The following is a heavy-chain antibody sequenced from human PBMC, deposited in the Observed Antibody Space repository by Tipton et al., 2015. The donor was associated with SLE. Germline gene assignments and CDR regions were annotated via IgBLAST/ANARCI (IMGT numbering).Heavy chain of an antibody. CDR2: IYHSGST. CDR1: GYSISSGYY. V-gene: IGHV4-38-2*02. J-gene: IGHJ4*02. Sequence: SLTCTVSGYSISSGYYWGWIRQPPGKGLEWIGSIYHSGSTYYNPSLKSRVTISVDTSKNQFSLKLSSVTAADTAVYYCAGGSGYCSGGSCLDYWGQGNLVTVSS. CDR3: AGGSGYCSGGSCLDY. D-gene: IGHD2-15*01.